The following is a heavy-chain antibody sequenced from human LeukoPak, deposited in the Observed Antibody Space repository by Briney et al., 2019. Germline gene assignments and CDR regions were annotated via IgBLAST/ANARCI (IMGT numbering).Heavy chain of an antibody. CDR2: IIPIFGTA. CDR1: GYTFTGYY. Sequence: ASVKVSCKASGYTFTGYYMHWVRQAPGQGLEWMGGIIPIFGTANYAQKFQGRVTITADESTSTAYMELSSLRSEDTAVYYCARDHAEASTSHYYYGMDVWGQGTTVTVSS. D-gene: IGHD2-2*01. CDR3: ARDHAEASTSHYYYGMDV. J-gene: IGHJ6*02. V-gene: IGHV1-69*13.